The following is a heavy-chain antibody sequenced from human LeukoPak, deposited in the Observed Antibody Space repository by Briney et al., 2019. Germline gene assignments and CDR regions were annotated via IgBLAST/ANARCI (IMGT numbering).Heavy chain of an antibody. CDR1: GGSISSYY. CDR2: IYYSGST. D-gene: IGHD6-19*01. CDR3: ARGDPGAYGQWLTVDY. J-gene: IGHJ4*02. V-gene: IGHV4-59*01. Sequence: SETLSLTCTVSGGSISSYYWSWIRQPPGKGLEWIGHIYYSGSTNYNPSLKSRVTISVDTSKNQFSLKLSSVTAADTAVYYCARGDPGAYGQWLTVDYWGQGTLVTVSS.